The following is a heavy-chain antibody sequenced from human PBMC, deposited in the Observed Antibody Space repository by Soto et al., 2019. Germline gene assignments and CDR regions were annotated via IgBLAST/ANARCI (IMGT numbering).Heavy chain of an antibody. V-gene: IGHV3-30*18. CDR2: MSNDGTSR. Sequence: PGGSLRLSCAASGFTFSSYGMHWVRQAPGKGLEWVAVMSNDGTSRFYADSVKGRFTISRDNSKNTLYLQMNSLRAEDTAIYYCAKVRVKDYYYYAMDVWGQGTTVTV. CDR1: GFTFSSYG. J-gene: IGHJ6*02. D-gene: IGHD4-4*01. CDR3: AKVRVKDYYYYAMDV.